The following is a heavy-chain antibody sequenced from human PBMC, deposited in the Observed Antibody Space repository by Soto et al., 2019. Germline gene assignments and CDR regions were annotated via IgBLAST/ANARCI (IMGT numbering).Heavy chain of an antibody. Sequence: QVQLVQSGGEVKKPGASVKVSCNCSDHTFTYYGINWVRRAPGQGLEWMGWISGYNGNTKYAQKFLDRVTMSADTSTSTAFMEMRSLTSDDTDVYFCAATGGNYFGLDVWGQGTTVTVSS. V-gene: IGHV1-18*01. CDR3: AATGGNYFGLDV. D-gene: IGHD2-8*02. J-gene: IGHJ6*02. CDR1: DHTFTYYG. CDR2: ISGYNGNT.